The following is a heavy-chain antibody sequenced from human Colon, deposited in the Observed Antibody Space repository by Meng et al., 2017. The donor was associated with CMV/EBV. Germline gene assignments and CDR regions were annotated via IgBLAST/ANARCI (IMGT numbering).Heavy chain of an antibody. J-gene: IGHJ4*02. V-gene: IGHV4-30-4*01. D-gene: IGHD3-3*01. CDR2: IYFNGKT. Sequence: WVRQPPGKGLEWVGYIYFNGKTSYNPSLESRLKLSIDTSNNQFSLELTSVTAADTAVYYCARDYDFWTGALGYWGQGTPVTVSS. CDR3: ARDYDFWTGALGY.